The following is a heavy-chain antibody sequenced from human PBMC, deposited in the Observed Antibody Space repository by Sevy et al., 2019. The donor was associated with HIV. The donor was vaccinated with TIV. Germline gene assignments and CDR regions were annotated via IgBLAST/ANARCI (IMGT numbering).Heavy chain of an antibody. CDR3: AKDRAAMVGDAFDI. J-gene: IGHJ3*02. CDR2: IGGSGVIT. V-gene: IGHV3-23*01. Sequence: GGSLRLSCAASGFPFSSYAMSWVRQAPGKGLEWVSAIGGSGVITYYADSVKGRFTISRDNSKNTLYLQMNSLRAEDTAVYYCAKDRAAMVGDAFDIWGQGTMVTVSS. CDR1: GFPFSSYA. D-gene: IGHD5-18*01.